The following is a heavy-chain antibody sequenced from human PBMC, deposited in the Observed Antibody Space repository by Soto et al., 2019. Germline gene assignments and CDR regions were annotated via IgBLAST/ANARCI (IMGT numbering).Heavy chain of an antibody. Sequence: GGSLRLSCAASGFTFSSYAMSWVRQAPGKGLEWVSAISGSGGSTYYADSVKGRFTISRDNSKNTLYLQMNSLRAEETAVYYCAKRERGYCSSTSCGFYYYYMDVWGKGTTVTVSS. V-gene: IGHV3-23*01. J-gene: IGHJ6*03. CDR1: GFTFSSYA. CDR3: AKRERGYCSSTSCGFYYYYMDV. CDR2: ISGSGGST. D-gene: IGHD2-2*01.